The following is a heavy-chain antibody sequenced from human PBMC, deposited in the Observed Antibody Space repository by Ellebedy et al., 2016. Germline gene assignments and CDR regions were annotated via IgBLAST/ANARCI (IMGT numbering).Heavy chain of an antibody. J-gene: IGHJ6*02. D-gene: IGHD7-27*01. Sequence: SETLSLTCTVSGGSISSYYWSWIRQPPGKGLEWIGYIYYSGSTNYNPSLKSRVTISVDTSKNQFSLKLSSVTAADTAVYYCARCLGRRWGMDAWGQGTTVTVSS. CDR3: ARCLGRRWGMDA. CDR1: GGSISSYY. CDR2: IYYSGST. V-gene: IGHV4-59*08.